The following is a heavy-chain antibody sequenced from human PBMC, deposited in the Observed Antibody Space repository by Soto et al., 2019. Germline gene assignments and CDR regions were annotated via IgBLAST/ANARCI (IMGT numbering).Heavy chain of an antibody. CDR1: GYSFTSYW. D-gene: IGHD3-22*01. CDR2: IYPGDSDT. V-gene: IGHV5-51*01. Sequence: PGESLKISCKGSGYSFTSYWIGWVRQMPGKGLEWMGIIYPGDSDTRYSPSFQGQVTISADKSISTAYLQWSSLKASDTAMYYCARDLYYYDSSGYANYYGMDVWGQGTTVTGLL. CDR3: ARDLYYYDSSGYANYYGMDV. J-gene: IGHJ6*02.